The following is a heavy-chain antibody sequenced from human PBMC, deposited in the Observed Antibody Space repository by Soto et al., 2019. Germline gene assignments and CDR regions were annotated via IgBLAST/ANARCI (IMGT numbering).Heavy chain of an antibody. CDR1: GYTFTSYD. D-gene: IGHD3-16*01. J-gene: IGHJ5*02. V-gene: IGHV1-8*01. Sequence: QVQLVQSGAEVKKPGASVKVSCKASGYTFTSYDINWVRQATGQGLEWMGWMNPNSGNTGYAQKFQGRVTMTRNTSISTAYMALSSLRSEDTAVYYCARARRDGFGRWFDPWGQGTLVTVAS. CDR2: MNPNSGNT. CDR3: ARARRDGFGRWFDP.